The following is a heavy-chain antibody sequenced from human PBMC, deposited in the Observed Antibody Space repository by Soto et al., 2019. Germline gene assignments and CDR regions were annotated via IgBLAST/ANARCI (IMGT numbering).Heavy chain of an antibody. CDR2: IYWDDDK. Sequence: QITLKESGPTLVKPTQTLTLTCTFSGFSLTTRGGAVGWFRQPPGKALAWLAVIYWDDDKRHNPSLSNRLTLTQHSRTNPEVIASTHMNPVDAAKYYSAHGDGSLGRDWCYPWCKG. D-gene: IGHD3-10*01. V-gene: IGHV2-5*02. CDR1: GFSLTTRGGA. J-gene: IGHJ5*02. CDR3: AHGDGSLGRDWCYP.